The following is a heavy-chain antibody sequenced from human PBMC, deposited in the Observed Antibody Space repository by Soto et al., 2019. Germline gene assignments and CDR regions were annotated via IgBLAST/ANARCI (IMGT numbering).Heavy chain of an antibody. CDR3: ANLYIVGAEPSTNMLRTDMLDI. CDR2: INPNSGGT. J-gene: IGHJ3*02. Sequence: ASVKVSCKASGYTFTGYYMHWVRQAPGQGLEWMGWINPNSGGTNYAQKFQGRVTMTRDTSISTAYMELSRLRSDDTAVYYCANLYIVGAEPSTNMLRTDMLDIWGQGTMVTVSS. D-gene: IGHD1-26*01. V-gene: IGHV1-2*02. CDR1: GYTFTGYY.